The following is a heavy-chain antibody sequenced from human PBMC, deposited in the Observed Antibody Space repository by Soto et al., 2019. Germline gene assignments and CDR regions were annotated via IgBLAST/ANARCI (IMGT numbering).Heavy chain of an antibody. V-gene: IGHV1-46*01. CDR3: ARDLRAGGDY. J-gene: IGHJ4*02. CDR1: GYTLSDAN. D-gene: IGHD1-26*01. Sequence: QVQLVQSGAEVKKPGASVKVSCKASGYTLSDANINWVRQAPGQGPEWMGILNPRADSTNYAQKFQXXVXMXMDTSTSTVYMELSSLTSEDTAVYYCARDLRAGGDYWGQGTLVTVSS. CDR2: LNPRADST.